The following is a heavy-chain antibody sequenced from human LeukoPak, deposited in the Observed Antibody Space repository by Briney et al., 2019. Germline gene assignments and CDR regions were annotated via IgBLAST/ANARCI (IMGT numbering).Heavy chain of an antibody. CDR2: IYYSGST. D-gene: IGHD4-11*01. V-gene: IGHV4-59*08. Sequence: SETLSLTCTVSAGSISSSYWSWIREPPGKGLVWIGYIYYSGSTNYNPSLKSRVTISVDTSKNQFSLKLNSVTAADTAVYYCARQGPLTTAVTTRTNPFDYWGQGTLVTVSS. J-gene: IGHJ4*02. CDR3: ARQGPLTTAVTTRTNPFDY. CDR1: AGSISSSY.